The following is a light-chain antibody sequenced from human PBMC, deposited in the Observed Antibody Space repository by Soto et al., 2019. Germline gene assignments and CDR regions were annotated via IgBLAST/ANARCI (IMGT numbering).Light chain of an antibody. Sequence: EIVMTQPPATLSLSPGERATRCCRASQSVSSNLAWYQQKPGQAPRLLIYGASTRATGIPARFSGSGSGTEFTLTISSLQSEDFAVYYCHQYNTWPLTFGGGTKVDIK. V-gene: IGKV3-15*01. CDR1: QSVSSN. CDR2: GAS. CDR3: HQYNTWPLT. J-gene: IGKJ4*01.